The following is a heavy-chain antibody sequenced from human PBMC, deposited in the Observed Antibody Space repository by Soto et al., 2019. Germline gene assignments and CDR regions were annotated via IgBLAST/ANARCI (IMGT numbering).Heavy chain of an antibody. D-gene: IGHD6-19*01. J-gene: IGHJ4*02. CDR3: ARLQQWLVMY. Sequence: SETLSLTCTVSGGSISSSSYYRGWIRQPPGKGLEWIGSIYYSGSTYYNPSLKSRVTISVDTSKNQFSLKLSSVTAADTAVYYCARLQQWLVMYWGQGTLVTVSS. CDR1: GGSISSSSYY. V-gene: IGHV4-39*01. CDR2: IYYSGST.